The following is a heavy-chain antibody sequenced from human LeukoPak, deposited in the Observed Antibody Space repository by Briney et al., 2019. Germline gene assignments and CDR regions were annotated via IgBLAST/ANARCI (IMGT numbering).Heavy chain of an antibody. J-gene: IGHJ4*02. CDR1: GFTFSDHW. D-gene: IGHD6-13*01. Sequence: PGGSLRLSCVASGFTFSDHWMSWVRQAPGKGLEWVANIKEDGSAKFYADSVKGRFTISRDNAKNSVFLQMNSLTHDDTAVYYCARPPPYLSSWYYFDYWGQGTLVTVSS. CDR2: IKEDGSAK. V-gene: IGHV3-7*03. CDR3: ARPPPYLSSWYYFDY.